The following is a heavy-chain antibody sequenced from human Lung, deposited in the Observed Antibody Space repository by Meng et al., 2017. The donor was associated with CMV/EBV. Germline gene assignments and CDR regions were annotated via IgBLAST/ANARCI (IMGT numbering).Heavy chain of an antibody. CDR3: VKGWQNLGDD. CDR2: ISGSGGST. J-gene: IGHJ4*02. D-gene: IGHD7-27*01. V-gene: IGHV3-23*01. CDR1: GYTFSSYS. Sequence: GGSLRLSCRASGYTFSSYSMSWVRQAPGKGLEWVSSISGSGGSTYSADSVKGRLTISRDNSESTLYLQMNSLTAEDTAIYYCVKGWQNLGDDWGQGTLVTVSS.